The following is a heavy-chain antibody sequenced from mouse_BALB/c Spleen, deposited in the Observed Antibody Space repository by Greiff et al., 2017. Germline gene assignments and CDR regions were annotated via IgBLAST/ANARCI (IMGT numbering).Heavy chain of an antibody. CDR2: ISSGGSYT. Sequence: EVKVVESGGDLVKPGGSLKLSCAASGFTFSSYGMSWVRQTPDKRLEWVATISSGGSYTYYPDSVKGRFTISRDNAKNTLYLQMSSLKSKDTAVYYCDSCRKADMDYWGQGTSVTVSS. CDR1: GFTFSSYG. CDR3: DSCRKADMDY. J-gene: IGHJ4*01. V-gene: IGHV5-6*01.